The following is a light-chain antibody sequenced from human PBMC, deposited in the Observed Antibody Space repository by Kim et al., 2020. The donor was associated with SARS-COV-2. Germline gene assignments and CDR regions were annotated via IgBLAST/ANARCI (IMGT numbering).Light chain of an antibody. Sequence: VSLEQTVRITCQGDSLRSYYATWYQQKPGQAPLLVIYGKTNRPSGIPDRFSGSSSGNTASLTITGTQAGDEADYDCNSRDSNENVVFGGGTQLTVL. CDR3: NSRDSNENVV. V-gene: IGLV3-19*01. CDR1: SLRSYY. CDR2: GKT. J-gene: IGLJ2*01.